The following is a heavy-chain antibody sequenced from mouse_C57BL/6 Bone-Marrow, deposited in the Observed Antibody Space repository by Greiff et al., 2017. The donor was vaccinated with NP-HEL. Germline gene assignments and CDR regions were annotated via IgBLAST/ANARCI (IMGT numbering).Heavy chain of an antibody. D-gene: IGHD3-2*02. V-gene: IGHV1-42*01. CDR2: INPSTGGT. CDR3: ARSDSSGYPYYAMDY. CDR1: GYSFTGYY. Sequence: VQLQQSGPELVKPGASVKISCKASGYSFTGYYMNWVKQSPEKSLEWIGEINPSTGGTTYNQKFKAKATLTVDKSSSTAYMQLKSLTSEDSAVYYCARSDSSGYPYYAMDYWGQGTSVTVSS. J-gene: IGHJ4*01.